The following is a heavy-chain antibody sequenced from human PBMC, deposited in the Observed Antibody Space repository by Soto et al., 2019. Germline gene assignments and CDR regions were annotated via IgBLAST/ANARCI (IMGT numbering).Heavy chain of an antibody. CDR3: ARETSGPNRGFDY. Sequence: PGGSLRLSCAAPGFTFSLYSMNWVRQAPGKGLEWVSSISSSSSYIYYADSVKGRFTISRDNARNSLYLQMNSLRAEDTAVYYCARETSGPNRGFDYWGQGTLVTVSS. CDR2: ISSSSSYI. D-gene: IGHD5-12*01. CDR1: GFTFSLYS. J-gene: IGHJ4*02. V-gene: IGHV3-21*01.